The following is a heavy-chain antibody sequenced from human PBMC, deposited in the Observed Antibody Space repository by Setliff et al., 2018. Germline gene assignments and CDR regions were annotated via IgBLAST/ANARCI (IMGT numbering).Heavy chain of an antibody. D-gene: IGHD1-26*01. Sequence: ASVKVSCKASGYIFNTFGISWVRRAPGQGLEWIGWISPYNGGTKYAQNLQGRVTMTTDTSTSTAYVEVRSLRSDDTAVYYCARSPPNRGVGQGHHMDVWGKGTTVPVSS. J-gene: IGHJ6*03. CDR1: GYIFNTFG. V-gene: IGHV1-18*01. CDR2: ISPYNGGT. CDR3: ARSPPNRGVGQGHHMDV.